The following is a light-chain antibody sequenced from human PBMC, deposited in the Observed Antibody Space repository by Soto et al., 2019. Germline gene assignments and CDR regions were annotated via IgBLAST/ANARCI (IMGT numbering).Light chain of an antibody. CDR2: AAS. Sequence: DIQMTQSPSSLSASVGDRVTITCRASQSISTYLNWYQQKPGQAPKLLIYAASSLASGVPTRFSGRGSGTDFTLASSSLQPEYLANYYCQQNYRPPWTFGQGTKVEIK. CDR3: QQNYRPPWT. CDR1: QSISTY. V-gene: IGKV1-39*01. J-gene: IGKJ1*01.